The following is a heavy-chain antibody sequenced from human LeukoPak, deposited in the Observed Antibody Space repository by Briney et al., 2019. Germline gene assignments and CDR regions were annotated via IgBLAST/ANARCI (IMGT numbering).Heavy chain of an antibody. D-gene: IGHD1-1*01. CDR2: IYHSGST. V-gene: IGHV4-39*07. CDR1: GGSISSSIYY. Sequence: SETLSLTCTVSGGSISSSIYYWGWIRQPPGKGLEWIGSIYHSGSTYYNPSLESRVTISVDTSKNQFSLKLSSVTAADTAVYYCVRQLSHYSYYYYMDVWGKGTTVTVSS. J-gene: IGHJ6*03. CDR3: VRQLSHYSYYYYMDV.